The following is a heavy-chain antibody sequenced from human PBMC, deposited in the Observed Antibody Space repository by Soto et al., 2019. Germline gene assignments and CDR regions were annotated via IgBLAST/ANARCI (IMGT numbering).Heavy chain of an antibody. CDR3: STHGLGTVRDFFPD. Sequence: EVQLLDSGGGLVQPGGSLRLSCVASGFTSSSCAMRWVRQAPGKGLEWVSGISASGGSTYYADSVKGRFTISRDNSKNTLYLQMNSLRAEDTAVYYCSTHGLGTVRDFFPDWCQGTLFTVSS. J-gene: IGHJ4*02. D-gene: IGHD2-8*02. CDR1: GFTSSSCA. CDR2: ISASGGST. V-gene: IGHV3-23*01.